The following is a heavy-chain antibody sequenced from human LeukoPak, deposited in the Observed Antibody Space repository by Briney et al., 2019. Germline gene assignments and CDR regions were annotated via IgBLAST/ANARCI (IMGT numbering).Heavy chain of an antibody. CDR1: GGSISGYY. J-gene: IGHJ5*02. D-gene: IGHD2-21*01. V-gene: IGHV4-4*07. CDR3: AKVYSWNNLFDP. CDR2: IYTTGST. Sequence: SETLSLACTVSGGSISGYYWSWIRQPAGKGLEWIGRIYTTGSTNYNPSLKSRVTMSVDTSKNQFSLKLSSVTAADTAVYYCAKVYSWNNLFDPWGQGTLVTVSS.